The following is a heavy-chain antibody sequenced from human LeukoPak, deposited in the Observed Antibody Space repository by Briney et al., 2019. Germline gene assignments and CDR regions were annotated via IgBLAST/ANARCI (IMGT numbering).Heavy chain of an antibody. Sequence: GGSLRLSCEASGFTFDDHGMHWVRQGPGKGLEWVSGISWNGGSTGYADSVKGRFTISRDNTKNSLYLQMNSLRPEDTGFYYCTKELYTTNHFDSWGQGTRETVSS. D-gene: IGHD2-2*02. CDR2: ISWNGGST. V-gene: IGHV3-9*01. CDR3: TKELYTTNHFDS. CDR1: GFTFDDHG. J-gene: IGHJ4*02.